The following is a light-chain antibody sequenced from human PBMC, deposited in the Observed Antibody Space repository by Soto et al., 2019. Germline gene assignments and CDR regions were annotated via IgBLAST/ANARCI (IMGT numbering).Light chain of an antibody. CDR1: QSISIN. Sequence: EIVLTQSPGTLSVSPGDRVTLSCRASQSISINLAWYQQKPGQAPRLLIYGASTRATGIPARFSGSGSGTEFTLTISSLQSEDFAVYYCQQYNNWPPVTFGPGTKVDNK. CDR2: GAS. J-gene: IGKJ3*01. V-gene: IGKV3-15*01. CDR3: QQYNNWPPVT.